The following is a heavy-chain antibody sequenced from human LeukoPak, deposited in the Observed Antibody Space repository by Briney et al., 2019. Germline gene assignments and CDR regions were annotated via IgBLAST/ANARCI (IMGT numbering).Heavy chain of an antibody. V-gene: IGHV4-59*01. CDR2: IHYSGST. D-gene: IGHD1-14*01. CDR1: GGSISSYY. J-gene: IGHJ4*02. Sequence: SETLSLTCIVSGGSISSYYWSWIRQPPGKGLEWIGYIHYSGSTNYNPSLKSRVTISVDTSKNQFSLKLRSVTAADTAVYYCARGAYIGRTLDYWGQGTLVTVSS. CDR3: ARGAYIGRTLDY.